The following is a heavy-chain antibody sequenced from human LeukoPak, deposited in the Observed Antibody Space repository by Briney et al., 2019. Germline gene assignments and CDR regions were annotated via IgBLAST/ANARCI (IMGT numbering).Heavy chain of an antibody. Sequence: SGGSLRLSCAASGFTFDDYAMHWVRQGPGKGLEWVSGISWNSGTIGYADSVKGRFTISRDNAKNSLYLQMNSLRAEDMAFYYCVKDKNGEVYNSGIRGAFDYWGQGTLVTVSS. CDR2: ISWNSGTI. V-gene: IGHV3-9*03. D-gene: IGHD6-19*01. CDR1: GFTFDDYA. J-gene: IGHJ4*02. CDR3: VKDKNGEVYNSGIRGAFDY.